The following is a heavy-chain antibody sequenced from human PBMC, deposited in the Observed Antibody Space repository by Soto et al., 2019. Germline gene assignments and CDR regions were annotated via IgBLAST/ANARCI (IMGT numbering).Heavy chain of an antibody. CDR1: DFPFSSYR. CDR2: ISYDGSNK. CDR3: AKDQSGSWAPNWFDP. J-gene: IGHJ5*02. Sequence: GGSLKPPCAASDFPFSSYRMHGVLQAPGKGLEWVAVISYDGSNKYYADSVKGRFTISRDNSKNTLYLQMNSLRAEDTAVYYCAKDQSGSWAPNWFDPWGQGTLVTVS. V-gene: IGHV3-30*18. D-gene: IGHD6-13*01.